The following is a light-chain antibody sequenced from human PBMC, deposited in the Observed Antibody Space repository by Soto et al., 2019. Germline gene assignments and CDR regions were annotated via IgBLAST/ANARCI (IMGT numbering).Light chain of an antibody. J-gene: IGLJ1*01. V-gene: IGLV2-11*01. CDR1: SSDVGGYNF. Sequence: QSALTQPRSVSESPGQSVTISCTGTSSDVGGYNFVSWYQQHPGKAPELMIYDVSKRPSGVPDRFSGSKSGNTASLTISGLQAEDEADYYCCSYAGSYTWVFGTGTKLTVL. CDR2: DVS. CDR3: CSYAGSYTWV.